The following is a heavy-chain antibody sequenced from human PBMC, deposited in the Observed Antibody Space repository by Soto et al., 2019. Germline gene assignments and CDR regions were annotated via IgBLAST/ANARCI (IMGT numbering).Heavy chain of an antibody. Sequence: QVQLQQSGPRLARPSGTLSLTCVVSGGSISSTNWWCWFRQTPGKSVQWIGGIYHTGSTTYHPSLNSLVTITLDNQNTQFPLNLKSVTAADSAVYYCSTLPPRTVVVFLPIPSWGQGTLVTVSS. D-gene: IGHD2-15*01. CDR2: IYHTGST. V-gene: IGHV4-4*02. CDR1: GGSISSTNW. J-gene: IGHJ4*02. CDR3: STLPPRTVVVFLPIPS.